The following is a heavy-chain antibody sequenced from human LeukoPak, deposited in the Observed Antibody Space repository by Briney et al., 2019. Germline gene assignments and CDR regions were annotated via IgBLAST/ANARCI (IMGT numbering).Heavy chain of an antibody. D-gene: IGHD1-7*01. V-gene: IGHV1-24*01. J-gene: IGHJ5*02. CDR3: AREITGTTTWFDP. CDR1: GYTLTELS. Sequence: ASVKVSCEVSGYTLTELSMHWVRQAPGKGLEWMGGFDPEDGETIYAQKFQGRVTITADESTSTAYMELSSLRSEDTAVYYCAREITGTTTWFDPWGQGTLVTVSS. CDR2: FDPEDGET.